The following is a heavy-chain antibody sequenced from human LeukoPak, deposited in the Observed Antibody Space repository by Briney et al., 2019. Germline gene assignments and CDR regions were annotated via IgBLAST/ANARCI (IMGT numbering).Heavy chain of an antibody. CDR1: GGSINNYY. CDR3: ARGYDSGWYGPDDY. D-gene: IGHD6-19*01. CDR2: INYSGGT. V-gene: IGHV4-59*01. Sequence: SETLSLTCTVSGGSINNYYWSWIRQPPGKGLEWIGYINYSGGTNYNPSLKSRVTMSVDSSKNQFSLKLTSVTAADTPVYYCARGYDSGWYGPDDYWGQGTLVTVSS. J-gene: IGHJ4*02.